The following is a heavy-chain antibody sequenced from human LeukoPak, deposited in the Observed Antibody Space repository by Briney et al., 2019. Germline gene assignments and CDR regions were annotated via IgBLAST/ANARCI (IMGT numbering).Heavy chain of an antibody. J-gene: IGHJ5*02. CDR3: AKDGDYYDILNRENWFDP. V-gene: IGHV1-69*13. Sequence: ASVKVSCKASGGTFSSYAISWVRQAPGQGLEWMGGIIPIFGTANYAQKFQGRVTITADESTSTAYMELSSLRAEDTAVYYCAKDGDYYDILNRENWFDPWGQGTLVTVSS. CDR2: IIPIFGTA. CDR1: GGTFSSYA. D-gene: IGHD3-9*01.